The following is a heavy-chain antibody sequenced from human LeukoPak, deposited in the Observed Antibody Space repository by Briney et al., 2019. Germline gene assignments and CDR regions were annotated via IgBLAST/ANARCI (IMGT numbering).Heavy chain of an antibody. CDR2: IYSGGST. D-gene: IGHD3-9*01. CDR3: ARDHDILTGEIY. J-gene: IGHJ4*02. V-gene: IGHV3-66*01. Sequence: PGGSLRLSCAASGFTVSSNYMSWVRQAPGKGLEWVSVIYSGGSTYYADSVKGRFTISRDNSKNTLYLQMNSLRAEDTAVYYCARDHDILTGEIYWGQGTLVTVSS. CDR1: GFTVSSNY.